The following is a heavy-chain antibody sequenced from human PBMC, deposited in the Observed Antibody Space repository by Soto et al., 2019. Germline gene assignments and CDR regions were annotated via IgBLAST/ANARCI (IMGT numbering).Heavy chain of an antibody. V-gene: IGHV3-23*01. Sequence: PGGSLRLSCAASDFTLSSYGMTWVRQAPGKGLEWVSTIRGRGGTTYYADSVKGRFTISRDNAQNTLFLQMNRLRAEDTAVYYCAKDVNYDVLAGYYDYWGQGTLVTVSS. D-gene: IGHD3-9*01. CDR2: IRGRGGTT. CDR3: AKDVNYDVLAGYYDY. J-gene: IGHJ4*02. CDR1: DFTLSSYG.